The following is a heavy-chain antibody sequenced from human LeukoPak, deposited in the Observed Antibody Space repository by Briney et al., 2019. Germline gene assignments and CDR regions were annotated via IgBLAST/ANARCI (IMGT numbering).Heavy chain of an antibody. J-gene: IGHJ3*02. V-gene: IGHV3-9*01. D-gene: IGHD3-3*01. Sequence: GGSLRLSCAASGFTFDDHGMHWVRQAPGKGLEWVSGISWSSGIVGYADSVKGRFTISRDNAKNSLYLQMDSLRAEDTALYYCAKDTGRPTDAITMEDNAFDIWGQGTMVTVSS. CDR2: ISWSSGIV. CDR3: AKDTGRPTDAITMEDNAFDI. CDR1: GFTFDDHG.